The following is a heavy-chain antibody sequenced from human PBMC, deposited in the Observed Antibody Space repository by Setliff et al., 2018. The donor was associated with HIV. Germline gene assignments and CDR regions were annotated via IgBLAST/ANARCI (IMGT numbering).Heavy chain of an antibody. D-gene: IGHD1-26*01. V-gene: IGHV4-31*03. Sequence: SETLSLTCTVSGGSISSGNYYWSWIRQHPVKGLEWIGYIDSSGNTYYKSSLRSRVTLSVDTSKNQFSLQLSSVTAADTAVYYCARVQWDLLYVPDAFDIWGQGIMVTVSS. J-gene: IGHJ3*02. CDR3: ARVQWDLLYVPDAFDI. CDR2: IDSSGNT. CDR1: GGSISSGNYY.